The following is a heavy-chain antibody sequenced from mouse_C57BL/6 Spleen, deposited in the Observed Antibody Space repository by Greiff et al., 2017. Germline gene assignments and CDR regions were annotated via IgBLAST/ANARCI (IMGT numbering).Heavy chain of an antibody. J-gene: IGHJ4*01. CDR1: GYTFTDYY. CDR3: ARGTAQAYYAMDD. V-gene: IGHV1-19*01. Sequence: EVQLQQSGPVLVKPGASVKMSCKASGYTFTDYYMNWVKQSHGKSLEWIGVINPYNGGTSYNQKFKGKATLTVDKSSSTAYMELNSLTSEDSAVYYCARGTAQAYYAMDDWGQGTSVTVSS. D-gene: IGHD3-2*02. CDR2: INPYNGGT.